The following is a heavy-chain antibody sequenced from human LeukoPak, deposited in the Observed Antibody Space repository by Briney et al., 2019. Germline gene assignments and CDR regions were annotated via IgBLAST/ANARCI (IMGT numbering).Heavy chain of an antibody. J-gene: IGHJ6*02. CDR1: GGSISSGGYY. V-gene: IGHV4-31*03. CDR3: AREDPQTTVPEGMDV. CDR2: IYYSGST. D-gene: IGHD4-17*01. Sequence: SETLSLTCTVSGGSISSGGYYWSWIRQHPGKGLEWIGYIYYSGSTYYNPSLKSRVTISVDTSKNQFSLKLSSVTAADTAVYYCAREDPQTTVPEGMDVWGQGTTVTVSS.